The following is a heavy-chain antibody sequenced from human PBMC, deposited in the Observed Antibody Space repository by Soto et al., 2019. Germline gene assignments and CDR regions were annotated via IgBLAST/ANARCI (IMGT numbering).Heavy chain of an antibody. D-gene: IGHD5-12*01. CDR3: AKEDIVISYIDV. CDR1: GFTFSSYS. CDR2: ISSSSTI. Sequence: GGSLRLSCAASGFTFSSYSMNWVRQAPGKGLERVSYISSSSTIYYADSVKGRFTISRDNAKNSLYLQMNSLRAEDTAVYYCAKEDIVISYIDVWGKETTVNVSS. J-gene: IGHJ6*03. V-gene: IGHV3-48*01.